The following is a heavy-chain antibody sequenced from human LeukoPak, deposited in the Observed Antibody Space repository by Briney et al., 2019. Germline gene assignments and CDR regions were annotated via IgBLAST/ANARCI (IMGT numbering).Heavy chain of an antibody. J-gene: IGHJ5*02. D-gene: IGHD5-12*01. Sequence: SETLSLTCTVSGGSISSYYWSWNRQPPGKGLEWIGYIYYSGSTNYNPSLKSRVTISVDTSKNQFSLKLSSVTAADTAVYYCATSRGYSGYVENWFDPWGQGTLVTVSS. V-gene: IGHV4-59*01. CDR2: IYYSGST. CDR3: ATSRGYSGYVENWFDP. CDR1: GGSISSYY.